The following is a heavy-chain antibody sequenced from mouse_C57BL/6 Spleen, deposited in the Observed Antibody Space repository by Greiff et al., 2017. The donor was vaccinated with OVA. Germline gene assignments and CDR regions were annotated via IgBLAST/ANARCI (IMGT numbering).Heavy chain of an antibody. CDR3: ARVYYYGGYFDV. Sequence: EVQRVESGPGLVKPSQSLSLTCSVTGYSITSGYYWNWIRQFPGNKLEWMGYISYDGSNNYNPSLKNRISITRDTSKNQFFLKLNSVTTEDTATYYCARVYYYGGYFDVWGTGTTVTVSS. V-gene: IGHV3-6*01. CDR1: GYSITSGYY. D-gene: IGHD1-1*01. CDR2: ISYDGSN. J-gene: IGHJ1*03.